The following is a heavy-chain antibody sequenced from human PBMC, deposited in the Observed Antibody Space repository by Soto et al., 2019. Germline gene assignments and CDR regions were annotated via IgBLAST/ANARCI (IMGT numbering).Heavy chain of an antibody. Sequence: QVQLVESGGGLVKPGGSLRLCCAASGFTFNDYYMTWIRQAPGKGLECISYISKSASTIKYAESVKGRFTISRDNAKNSLSLQMNSLRAEDTAVYYCARVGCSGNFCYDGLDVWGQGTAVTVSS. J-gene: IGHJ6*02. D-gene: IGHD3-22*01. CDR2: ISKSASTI. CDR1: GFTFNDYY. V-gene: IGHV3-11*01. CDR3: ARVGCSGNFCYDGLDV.